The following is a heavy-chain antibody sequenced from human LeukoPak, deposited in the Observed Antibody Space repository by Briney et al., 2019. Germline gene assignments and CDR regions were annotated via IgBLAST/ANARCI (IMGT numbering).Heavy chain of an antibody. CDR1: GFTFSSYE. J-gene: IGHJ1*01. D-gene: IGHD6-19*01. Sequence: GGSLRLSCAASGFTFSSYEMNWVRQAPGKGLEWVSYISSSGSTIYYADSVKGRFTISRDNAKNSLYLQMNSLRAEDTAVYYCAKAPSGVGAEYFQHWGQGTLVTVSS. V-gene: IGHV3-48*03. CDR2: ISSSGSTI. CDR3: AKAPSGVGAEYFQH.